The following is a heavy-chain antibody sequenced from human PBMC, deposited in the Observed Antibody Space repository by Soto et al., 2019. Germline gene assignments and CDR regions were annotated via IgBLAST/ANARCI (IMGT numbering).Heavy chain of an antibody. Sequence: SVKVSCKASGGTFSSYTISWVRQAPGQGLEWMGRIIPILGIANYAQKFQGRVTITADKSTSTAYMELSSLRSEDTAVYYCARIALGIAAAAPDPWGQGTLVTVSS. D-gene: IGHD6-13*01. CDR2: IIPILGIA. CDR3: ARIALGIAAAAPDP. V-gene: IGHV1-69*02. J-gene: IGHJ5*02. CDR1: GGTFSSYT.